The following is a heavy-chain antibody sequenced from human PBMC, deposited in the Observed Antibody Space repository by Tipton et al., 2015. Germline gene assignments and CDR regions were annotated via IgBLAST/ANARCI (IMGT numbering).Heavy chain of an antibody. V-gene: IGHV4-39*07. CDR2: ISHSGNT. CDR3: ACQDYDSLTRDYQTVDY. CDR1: AGSISSGIYY. Sequence: LRLSCTVSAGSISSGIYYWGWIRQPPGKGLEWIGSISHSGNTYYNPSLKSRVTMSRDTSKNQFSLKLTSVTAADTAAYYCACQDYDSLTRDYQTVDYWGQGTLVTVSS. J-gene: IGHJ4*02. D-gene: IGHD3-9*01.